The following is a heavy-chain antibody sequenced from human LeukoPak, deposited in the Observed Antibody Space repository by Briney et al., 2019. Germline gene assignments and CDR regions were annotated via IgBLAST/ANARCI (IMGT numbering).Heavy chain of an antibody. CDR2: INHSGST. V-gene: IGHV4-34*01. D-gene: IGHD3-10*01. CDR1: GGSFNVFH. J-gene: IGHJ5*02. CDR3: APPPYYYGANCYSVA. Sequence: SETQSLTCAVYGGSFNVFHWNWIRQPPGKWLEWIGDINHSGSTNYNPSLTSRVTIPVDPSKNQFSLNLSSVTAADTAVYYCAPPPYYYGANCYSVAWGQGTLVTVSS.